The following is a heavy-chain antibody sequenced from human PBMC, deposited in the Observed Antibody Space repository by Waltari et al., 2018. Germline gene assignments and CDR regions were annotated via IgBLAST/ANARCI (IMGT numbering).Heavy chain of an antibody. Sequence: QVQLVQSGAEVKKPGSSVKVSSKASGGTFSSYAISWVREAPGQGLEWMGGIIPIFGTANYSQKFQGRVTITADESTSTAYIELVSLRSDDTAVYYCARVGITGYSGYDYLDYWGQGTLVTVSS. CDR1: GGTFSSYA. V-gene: IGHV1-69*13. CDR3: ARVGITGYSGYDYLDY. CDR2: IIPIFGTA. D-gene: IGHD5-12*01. J-gene: IGHJ4*02.